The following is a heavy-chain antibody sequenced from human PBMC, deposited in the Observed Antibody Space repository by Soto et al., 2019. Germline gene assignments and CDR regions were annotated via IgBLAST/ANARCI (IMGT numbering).Heavy chain of an antibody. CDR1: GFTFSSYA. CDR3: ARPLDWGVIQYYFDY. V-gene: IGHV3-30-3*01. CDR2: ISYDGSNK. D-gene: IGHD3-10*01. J-gene: IGHJ4*02. Sequence: QVQLVESGGGVVQPGRSLRLSCAASGFTFSSYAIHWVRQAPGKGLEWVAVISYDGSNKYYADSVKGRFTISRDNSKNTLYLQMNSLRAEDTAVYYCARPLDWGVIQYYFDYWGQGTLVTVSS.